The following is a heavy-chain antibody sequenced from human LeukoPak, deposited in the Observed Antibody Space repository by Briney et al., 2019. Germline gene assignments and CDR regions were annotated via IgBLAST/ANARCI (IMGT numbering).Heavy chain of an antibody. CDR1: GYSISSGYY. CDR2: IYHSGST. CDR3: ARDIDDYGGNPMDY. J-gene: IGHJ4*02. Sequence: SETLSLTCTVSGYSISSGYYWGWIRQPPGKGLEWIGSIYHSGSTYYNPSLKSRVTISVDTSKNQFSLKLSSVTAADTAVYYCARDIDDYGGNPMDYWGQGTLVTVSS. D-gene: IGHD4-23*01. V-gene: IGHV4-38-2*02.